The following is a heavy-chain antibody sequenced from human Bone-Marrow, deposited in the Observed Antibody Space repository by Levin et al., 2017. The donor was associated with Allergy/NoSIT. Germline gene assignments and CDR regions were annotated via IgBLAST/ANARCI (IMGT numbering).Heavy chain of an antibody. J-gene: IGHJ6*02. D-gene: IGHD2-21*02. CDR2: ISYDGGNK. CDR3: AKDIGYCGRDCNPPPDYYGMDV. CDR1: GFTFSSYA. V-gene: IGHV3-30*18. Sequence: GESLKISCAGSGFTFSSYAIHWVRQSPGKGLEWVAVISYDGGNKYYTDSVNGRFTISRDNSKNTLYLQMNSLRVEDTAVYYCAKDIGYCGRDCNPPPDYYGMDVWGQGTTVTVSS.